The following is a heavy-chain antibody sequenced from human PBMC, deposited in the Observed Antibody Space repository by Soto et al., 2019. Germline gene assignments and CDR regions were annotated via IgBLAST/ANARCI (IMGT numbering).Heavy chain of an antibody. CDR1: GYTVTSYG. CDR2: ISAYNGNT. CDR3: ARDAPRIAATNYGMDV. D-gene: IGHD6-13*01. J-gene: IGHJ6*02. Sequence: ASGRVACKGSGYTVTSYGISGVRQAPGQGLEWMGWISAYNGNTNYAQKLQGRVTMTTDTSTSTAYMELRSLRSDDTAVYYCARDAPRIAATNYGMDVWGQGTTVTVSS. V-gene: IGHV1-18*04.